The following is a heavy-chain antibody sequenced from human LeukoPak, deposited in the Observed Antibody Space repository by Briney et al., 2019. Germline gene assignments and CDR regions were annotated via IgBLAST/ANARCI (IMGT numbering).Heavy chain of an antibody. CDR3: ARHQGYYGSGSYYYLDY. J-gene: IGHJ4*02. CDR1: GGSISSSSYY. V-gene: IGHV4-39*01. Sequence: PSETLSLTCTVSGGSISSSSYYWGWIRQPPGKGLEWIGSIYYSGSTYYNPPLKSRVTISVDTSKNQFSLKLSSVTAADTAVYYCARHQGYYGSGSYYYLDYWGQGTLVTVSS. D-gene: IGHD3-10*01. CDR2: IYYSGST.